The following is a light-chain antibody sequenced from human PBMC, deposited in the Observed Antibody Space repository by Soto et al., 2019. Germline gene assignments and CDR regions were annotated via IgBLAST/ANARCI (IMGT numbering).Light chain of an antibody. V-gene: IGKV1-39*01. CDR2: AAS. CDR3: QQSYSTPWT. J-gene: IGKJ1*01. CDR1: QSVSSY. Sequence: DIQMTQSPSYLPASVGDRVTITCRASQSVSSYLNWYQLKPGKAPKLLIYAASSLQSGVPSRFSGSGSGTDFTLTISSLQPEDFATYSCQQSYSTPWTFGQGTKVEIK.